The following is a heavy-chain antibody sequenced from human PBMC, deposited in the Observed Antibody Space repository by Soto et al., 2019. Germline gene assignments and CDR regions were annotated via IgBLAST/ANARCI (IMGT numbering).Heavy chain of an antibody. CDR3: ARGRNAYYDY. J-gene: IGHJ4*02. Sequence: QVQLVQSGGGLVKPGGSLRQSCVASGFTFSDYYMYWIRQAPAKGLELVSYITIGGESTYYADSVRGRFTVSRDDAKNSLFLQMNRLTAEDTAVYYCARGRNAYYDYWAREPWSPSPQ. CDR2: ITIGGEST. CDR1: GFTFSDYY. V-gene: IGHV3-11*01. D-gene: IGHD3-16*01.